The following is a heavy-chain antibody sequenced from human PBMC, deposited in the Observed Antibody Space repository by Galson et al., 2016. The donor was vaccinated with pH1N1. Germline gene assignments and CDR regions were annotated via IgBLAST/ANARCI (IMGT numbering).Heavy chain of an antibody. V-gene: IGHV4-38-2*01. CDR3: ATITSGWFLPDAFDV. CDR1: SYSVNSDYY. D-gene: IGHD6-19*01. CDR2: VYQSGRT. J-gene: IGHJ3*01. Sequence: SKTLSLTCGVSSYSVNSDYYWGWIRQPPGRGLEWIASVYQSGRTHYNPSLRSRLTISLDASKSHFSLRLTSVTAADTAVYYCATITSGWFLPDAFDVWGHGTMVTVSS.